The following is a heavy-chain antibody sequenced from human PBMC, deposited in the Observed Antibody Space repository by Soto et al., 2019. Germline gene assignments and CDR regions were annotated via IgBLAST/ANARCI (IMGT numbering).Heavy chain of an antibody. CDR1: GFSLSTSGMC. CDR2: IDWDDDK. V-gene: IGHV2-70*01. D-gene: IGHD2-15*01. CDR3: ARTPLGYCSGGSCLPYYYYYGMDV. Sequence: VSGPTLVNPTQTLTLTCTFSGFSLSTSGMCVSWIRQPPGKALEWLALIDWDDDKYYSTSLKTRLTISKDTSKNQVVLTMTNMDPVDTATYYCARTPLGYCSGGSCLPYYYYYGMDVWGQGTTVTVSS. J-gene: IGHJ6*02.